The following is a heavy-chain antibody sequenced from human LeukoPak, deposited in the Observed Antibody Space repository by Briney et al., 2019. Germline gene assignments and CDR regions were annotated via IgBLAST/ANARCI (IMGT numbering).Heavy chain of an antibody. CDR3: ARRCRRSGTTCYAGSFDY. Sequence: SETLSLTCTVSGGSISSSSYYWGWIRQPPGKGLEWIGSVFDSGNTYYNPSLKSRVTISVDTSRNQFSLKLSSVTAADTAVYYCARRCRRSGTTCYAGSFDYWGQGTLVTVSS. CDR1: GGSISSSSYY. J-gene: IGHJ4*02. CDR2: VFDSGNT. D-gene: IGHD2-2*01. V-gene: IGHV4-39*01.